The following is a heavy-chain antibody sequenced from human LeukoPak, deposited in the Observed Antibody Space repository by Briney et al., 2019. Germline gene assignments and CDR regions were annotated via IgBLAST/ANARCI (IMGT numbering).Heavy chain of an antibody. D-gene: IGHD3-10*01. CDR1: GFTFSSYA. CDR3: ARDPYGVGRFDY. V-gene: IGHV3-21*01. Sequence: PGGSLRLSCAASGFTFSSYAMSWVRQAPGKGLEWVSSISSGSTYIYYADSVKGRFTFSRDNAKNSLYLQMNSLRAEDTAVYYCARDPYGVGRFDYWGQGTLVTVSS. J-gene: IGHJ4*02. CDR2: ISSGSTYI.